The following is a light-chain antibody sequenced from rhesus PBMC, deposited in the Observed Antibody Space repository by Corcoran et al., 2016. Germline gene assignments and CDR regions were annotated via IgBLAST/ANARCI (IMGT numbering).Light chain of an antibody. CDR1: QGISSY. V-gene: IGKV1-25*01. CDR3: QQHNSYPLT. J-gene: IGKJ4*01. CDR2: AAS. Sequence: DIQMTQSPSSLSASVGDRVTITCRARQGISSYLAWYQQTPGKAPKLLLYAASTLQSGVPSRFSGRGSGTDFTLTISSLQPEDFATYYCQQHNSYPLTFGVGTKVELK.